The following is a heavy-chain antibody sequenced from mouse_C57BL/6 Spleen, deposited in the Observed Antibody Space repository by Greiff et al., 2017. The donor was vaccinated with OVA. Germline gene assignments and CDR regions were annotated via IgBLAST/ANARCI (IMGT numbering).Heavy chain of an antibody. V-gene: IGHV5-9-1*02. D-gene: IGHD1-1*01. J-gene: IGHJ4*01. Sequence: EVKLMESGEGLVKPGGSLKLSCAASGFTFSSYAMSWVRPTPEKRLEWVAYISSGGDYIYYADTVKGRFTISRDNARNTLYLQMSSLKSEDTAMYYCTRDYGAMDYWGQGTSVTVSS. CDR2: ISSGGDYI. CDR1: GFTFSSYA. CDR3: TRDYGAMDY.